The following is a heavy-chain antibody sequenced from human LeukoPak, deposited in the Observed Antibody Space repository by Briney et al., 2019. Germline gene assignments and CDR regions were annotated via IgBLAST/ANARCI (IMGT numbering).Heavy chain of an antibody. CDR1: GYTFTSYA. CDR2: INAGNGNT. CDR3: ARDVVWGVGAYFDY. Sequence: ASVKVSCKASGYTFTSYAMHWLRQAPGQRLEWMGWINAGNGNTKYSQKFQGRVTITRDTSASTAYMELSSLRSEDTAVYYCARDVVWGVGAYFDYWGQGTLVTVSS. J-gene: IGHJ4*02. D-gene: IGHD3-10*01. V-gene: IGHV1-3*01.